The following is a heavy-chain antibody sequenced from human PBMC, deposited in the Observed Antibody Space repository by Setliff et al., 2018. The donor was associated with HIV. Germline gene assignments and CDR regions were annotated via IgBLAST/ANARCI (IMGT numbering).Heavy chain of an antibody. Sequence: SETLSLTCTVSGGSISSGGYYWSWIRQHPEKGLEWIGYIYYSGSAYYNPSLKSRVTISVDTSKNQFSLKLSSVTAADTAVYYCARDSGYDFWSGYYNWYFDLWGRGTLVTVSS. CDR2: IYYSGSA. CDR1: GGSISSGGYY. D-gene: IGHD3-3*01. CDR3: ARDSGYDFWSGYYNWYFDL. V-gene: IGHV4-31*03. J-gene: IGHJ2*01.